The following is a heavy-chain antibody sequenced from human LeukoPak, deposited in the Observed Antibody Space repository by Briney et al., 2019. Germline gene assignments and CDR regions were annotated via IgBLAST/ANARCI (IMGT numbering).Heavy chain of an antibody. CDR3: ARDVRIQQYVDY. CDR2: IIPISGTT. D-gene: IGHD5-18*01. CDR1: GGTLNSYV. V-gene: IGHV1-69*06. Sequence: SVKVSCKASGGTLNSYVISWVRQAPGQGLEWMGGIIPISGTTNYAQKFQGRVTITADKSTSTAYMELSSLRSDDTAVYYCARDVRIQQYVDYWGQGTLVTVSS. J-gene: IGHJ4*02.